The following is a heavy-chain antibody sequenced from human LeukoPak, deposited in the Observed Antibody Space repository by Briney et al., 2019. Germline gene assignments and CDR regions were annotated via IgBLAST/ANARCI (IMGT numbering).Heavy chain of an antibody. CDR3: AKYSTHAFDV. Sequence: PSETLSLTCTVSGDSIGNYFWSWIRQPAGKGLEWVGRIYTSGSTNYNPSLRSRLTLSVDMSKNQVPLKLTSVTAADTAVYYCAKYSTHAFDVWGQGTLVTVSS. V-gene: IGHV4-4*07. CDR1: GDSIGNYF. CDR2: IYTSGST. J-gene: IGHJ3*01. D-gene: IGHD5-18*01.